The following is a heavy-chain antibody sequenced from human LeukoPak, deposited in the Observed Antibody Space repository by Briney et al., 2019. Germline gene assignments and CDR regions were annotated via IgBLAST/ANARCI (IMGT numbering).Heavy chain of an antibody. CDR1: GFPFSHYG. D-gene: IGHD3-10*01. V-gene: IGHV3-30*02. Sequence: GGSLRLSCAASGFPFSHYGMHWVRQAPGRGLEWVAYVHTDGSKYYSDSVKGRFTISRNNSKNTLDLQMNSLTVEDTAIYYCGYFGSGSSYTPDSWGQGTLVTVSS. J-gene: IGHJ5*01. CDR2: VHTDGSK. CDR3: GYFGSGSSYTPDS.